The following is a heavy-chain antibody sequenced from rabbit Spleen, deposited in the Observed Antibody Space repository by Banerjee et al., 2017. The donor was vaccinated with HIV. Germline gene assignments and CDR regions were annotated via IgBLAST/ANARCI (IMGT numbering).Heavy chain of an antibody. CDR3: ARGSAAMTMVITGYYLNL. Sequence: QSLEESGGDLVKPGASLTLTCTASGVSFSSSSYMCWVHQAPGKGLEWIGCMYPDGVGSTAYASWAKGRFTISKTSSTTVTLQMTSLTAADTATYFCARGSAAMTMVITGYYLNLWGPGTLVTVS. V-gene: IGHV1S40*01. J-gene: IGHJ4*01. D-gene: IGHD2-1*01. CDR1: GVSFSSSSY. CDR2: MYPDGVGST.